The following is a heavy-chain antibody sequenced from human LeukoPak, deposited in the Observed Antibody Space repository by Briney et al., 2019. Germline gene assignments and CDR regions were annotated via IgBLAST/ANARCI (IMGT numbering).Heavy chain of an antibody. V-gene: IGHV4-61*02. J-gene: IGHJ4*02. CDR1: GGSISSGSYY. D-gene: IGHD3-3*01. CDR3: ARAGRGPNDFWSGYGKRDAGFYFDY. Sequence: SETLSLTCTVSGGSISSGSYYWSWIRQPAGKGLEWIGRIYTSGSTNYNPSLKSRVTISVDTSKNQFSLKLSSVTAADTAVYYCARAGRGPNDFWSGYGKRDAGFYFDYWGQGTLVTVSS. CDR2: IYTSGST.